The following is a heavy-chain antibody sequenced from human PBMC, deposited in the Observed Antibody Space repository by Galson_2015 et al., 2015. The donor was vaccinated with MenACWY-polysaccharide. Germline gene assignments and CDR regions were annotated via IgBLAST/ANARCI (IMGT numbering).Heavy chain of an antibody. CDR3: AKGDYYAGDCCSDVFDF. V-gene: IGHV3-23*01. D-gene: IGHD2-21*02. J-gene: IGHJ3*01. Sequence: SLRLSCATSGFTFSTYAMSWVRQAPGKGLEWVSIICGGGGGTKNADSVRGRFIISRDNSKNTVDLQMNSLRVEDTAIYYCAKGDYYAGDCCSDVFDFWGQGTMVTVSS. CDR2: ICGGGGGT. CDR1: GFTFSTYA.